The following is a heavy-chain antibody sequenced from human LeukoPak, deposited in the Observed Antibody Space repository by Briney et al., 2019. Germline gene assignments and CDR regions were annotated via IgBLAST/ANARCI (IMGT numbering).Heavy chain of an antibody. J-gene: IGHJ4*02. CDR1: GFTFSSYA. CDR2: ISGSGGST. Sequence: GGSLRLSCAASGFTFSSYATSWVRQAPGKGLEWVSAISGSGGSTYYADSVKGRFTISRDNSKNTLYLQMNSLRAEDTAVYYCAKVVGPLHPPGLCFDYWGQGTLVTVSS. D-gene: IGHD1-26*01. CDR3: AKVVGPLHPPGLCFDY. V-gene: IGHV3-23*01.